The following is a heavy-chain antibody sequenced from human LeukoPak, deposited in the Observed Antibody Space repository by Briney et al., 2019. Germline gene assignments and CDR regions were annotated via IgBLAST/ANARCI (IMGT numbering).Heavy chain of an antibody. J-gene: IGHJ4*02. V-gene: IGHV1-2*02. CDR2: INPNSGGT. CDR1: GYTFTGYY. D-gene: IGHD3-3*01. CDR3: ARTPYYDFWSGSIDYFDY. Sequence: ASVTVSCKASGYTFTGYYMHWVRQAPGQGLEWMGWINPNSGGTNYAQKFRGRVTMTRDTSISTAYMELSRLRSDDTAVYYCARTPYYDFWSGSIDYFDYWGQGTLVTVSS.